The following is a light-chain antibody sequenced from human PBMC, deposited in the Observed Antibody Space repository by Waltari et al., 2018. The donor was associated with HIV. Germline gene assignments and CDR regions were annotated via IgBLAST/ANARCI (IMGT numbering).Light chain of an antibody. CDR3: AAWDDSLNEVL. Sequence: QSVLTQPPSASGTPGQGVTISCSGSSSHIGSNTVNWYQQLPGKAPKPLIYSHNQRPPGSPGRFYVSKSGTAASLAISGLQSEDEADYYCAAWDDSLNEVLFGGGTKLTVL. CDR2: SHN. CDR1: SSHIGSNT. J-gene: IGLJ2*01. V-gene: IGLV1-44*01.